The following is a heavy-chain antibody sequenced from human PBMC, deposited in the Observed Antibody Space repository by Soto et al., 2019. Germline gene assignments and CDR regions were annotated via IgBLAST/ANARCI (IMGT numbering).Heavy chain of an antibody. CDR3: ASGGTAMALY. J-gene: IGHJ4*02. Sequence: QVQLQQWGAGLLKPSETLSLTCAVYGGSFSGYYWSWIRQPPGKGLEWIGEINHSGSTSYNPSLKRPVTISADPAKNQFSLKLSSVTAEDTAVYYWASGGTAMALYWGQGTLVTVSS. V-gene: IGHV4-34*01. D-gene: IGHD5-18*01. CDR2: INHSGST. CDR1: GGSFSGYY.